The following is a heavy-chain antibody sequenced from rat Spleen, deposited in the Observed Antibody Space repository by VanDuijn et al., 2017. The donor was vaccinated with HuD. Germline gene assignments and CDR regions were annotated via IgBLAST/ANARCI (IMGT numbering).Heavy chain of an antibody. V-gene: IGHV5-31*01. Sequence: EVQRVETGGGLVQPGRSLKLSCVVSGFTFSSYWMYWFRQAPGKGLEWGESITNTGGSTYYRYSVRGRFTIYRNNAKSNLYLQMDSLRSEDTATYYCTVRGHKYSSHSFAYWGQGTLVTVSS. D-gene: IGHD1-2*01. CDR2: ITNTGGST. CDR1: GFTFSSYW. CDR3: TVRGHKYSSHSFAY. J-gene: IGHJ3*01.